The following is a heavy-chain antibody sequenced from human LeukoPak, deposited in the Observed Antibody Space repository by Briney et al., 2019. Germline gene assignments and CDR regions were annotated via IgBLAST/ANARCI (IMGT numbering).Heavy chain of an antibody. Sequence: GGSLTLSCAASGVSFISYGMSWVRQAPGKGLEGVASISNGSGYIFYGDSAKGRFTLSRDKAKDSMFLQMNSLTVEDTVVYYCARDEGHTVTNEYFQHWGQGTLVTVSS. CDR3: ARDEGHTVTNEYFQH. CDR2: ISNGSGYI. CDR1: GVSFISYG. J-gene: IGHJ1*01. V-gene: IGHV3-21*01. D-gene: IGHD2-2*01.